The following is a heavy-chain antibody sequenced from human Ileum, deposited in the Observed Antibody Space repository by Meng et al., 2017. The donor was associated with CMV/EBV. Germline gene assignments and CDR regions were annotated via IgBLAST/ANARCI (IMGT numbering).Heavy chain of an antibody. D-gene: IGHD2-21*02. V-gene: IGHV3-72*01. CDR2: IKNKRKSDTT. Sequence: EVQLGGVGGGVRQPGSASGPSGAASGFTLSDYFMDWVRQAPGKGLEWVGRIKNKRKSDTTQYAASVKGRFSVSRDDSQNSLYLQMNSLKIEDTAVYYCTRHSDSRDSVWGQGTLVTVSS. J-gene: IGHJ4*02. CDR1: GFTLSDYF. CDR3: TRHSDSRDSV.